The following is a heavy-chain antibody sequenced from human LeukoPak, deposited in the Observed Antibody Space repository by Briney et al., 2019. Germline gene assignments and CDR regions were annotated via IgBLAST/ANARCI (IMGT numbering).Heavy chain of an antibody. V-gene: IGHV3-21*01. CDR2: ISSSSGYI. D-gene: IGHD3-22*01. CDR1: GFTFSSYS. CDR3: ARSRDSSGYYFAY. Sequence: PGGSLRLSCAASGFTFSSYSMNWVRQAPGKGLEWVSSISSSSGYIYYADSVKGRFTISRDNAKNSLYLQMNSLRAEDTAVYYCARSRDSSGYYFAYWGQGTLVTVSS. J-gene: IGHJ4*02.